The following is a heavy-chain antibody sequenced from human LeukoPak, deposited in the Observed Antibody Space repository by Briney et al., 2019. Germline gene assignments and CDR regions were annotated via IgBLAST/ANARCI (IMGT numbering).Heavy chain of an antibody. CDR1: GGSISSGSYC. CDR2: IYYSGST. V-gene: IGHV4-39*07. D-gene: IGHD5-24*01. J-gene: IGHJ3*02. Sequence: PSETLSLTCTVSGGSISSGSYCWGWIRQPPGKGLEWIGSIYYSGSTYYNPSLRSRVTISIDTSRSQFSLKLSSVTAADTAVYYCARDSEIEGPRPPHAFDIWGQGTMVTVSS. CDR3: ARDSEIEGPRPPHAFDI.